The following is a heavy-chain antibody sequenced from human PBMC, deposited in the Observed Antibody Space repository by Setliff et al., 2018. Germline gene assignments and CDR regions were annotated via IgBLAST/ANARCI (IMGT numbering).Heavy chain of an antibody. Sequence: PSETLSLTCTVSGGSISSGSYYWSWIRQPAGKGLEWIGRIYTSGSTNYNPSLKSRVTISVDTSKNQFSLKLSSVTAADTAVYYCARGKSVTASNWFGPWGQGTLVTVSS. CDR3: ARGKSVTASNWFGP. CDR1: GGSISSGSYY. CDR2: IYTSGST. J-gene: IGHJ5*02. V-gene: IGHV4-61*02. D-gene: IGHD5-18*01.